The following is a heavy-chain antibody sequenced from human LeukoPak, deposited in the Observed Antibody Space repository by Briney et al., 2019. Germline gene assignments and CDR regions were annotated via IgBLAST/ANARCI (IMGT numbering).Heavy chain of an antibody. CDR1: RFTFSSYA. D-gene: IGHD3-16*01. CDR2: ISGRGSST. J-gene: IGHJ6*03. CDR3: AKGGYYYMDV. V-gene: IGHV3-23*01. Sequence: GGSLRLSCAASRFTFSSYAMNWVRQAPGKGLEWVSSISGRGSSTYYADSGRGWSTISRDNSKNTLYLQMDSLRAEDTAVYYCAKGGYYYMDVWGKGTTVTVSS.